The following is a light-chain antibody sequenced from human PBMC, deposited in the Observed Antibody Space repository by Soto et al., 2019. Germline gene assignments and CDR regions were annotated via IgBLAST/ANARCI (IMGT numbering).Light chain of an antibody. CDR3: HQYDSLPPT. J-gene: IGKJ5*01. Sequence: DIQITHSPSSLSASVGDRVTIITCQASQDINNYLNWYQQKPGKAPKLLIFDATNLETGVPSRFSGGGSRTHFSFTISSLQPEDFATYYCHQYDSLPPTFGQGTRLEIK. CDR1: QDINNY. V-gene: IGKV1-33*01. CDR2: DAT.